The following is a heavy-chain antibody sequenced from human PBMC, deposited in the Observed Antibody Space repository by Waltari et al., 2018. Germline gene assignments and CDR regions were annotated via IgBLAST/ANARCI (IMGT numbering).Heavy chain of an antibody. CDR3: ARCLNTGGFTFDI. CDR1: GGSISSGSYY. J-gene: IGHJ3*02. D-gene: IGHD3-16*01. V-gene: IGHV4-61*02. CDR2: NYTSGST. Sequence: QVQLQESGPGLVKPSQTLSLTCTVSGGSISSGSYYWSCIRQPAGKGLECTGRNYTSGSTNYNPALKRGDTISVDTSKNQFSRKLGSVTAADTAVYDCARCLNTGGFTFDIWGQGTMVTVSS.